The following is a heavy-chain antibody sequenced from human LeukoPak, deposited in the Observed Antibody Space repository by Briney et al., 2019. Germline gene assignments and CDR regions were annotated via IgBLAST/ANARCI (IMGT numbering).Heavy chain of an antibody. Sequence: PSETLSLTCTVSGGSISSYYWSWIRQPPGKGLEWIGYIYTSGSTNYDPSLKSRVTISVDTSKNQFSLKLSSVTAADTAVYYCARDGGPEAFDIWGQGTMVTVSS. CDR2: IYTSGST. V-gene: IGHV4-4*09. CDR3: ARDGGPEAFDI. CDR1: GGSISSYY. D-gene: IGHD2-15*01. J-gene: IGHJ3*02.